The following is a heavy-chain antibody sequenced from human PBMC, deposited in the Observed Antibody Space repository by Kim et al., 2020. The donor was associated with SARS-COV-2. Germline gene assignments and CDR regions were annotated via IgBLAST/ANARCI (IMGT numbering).Heavy chain of an antibody. J-gene: IGHJ4*02. CDR2: SHGSST. V-gene: IGHV3-11*01. CDR3: VREPSN. Sequence: SHGSSTNSADYVNGRLTIARDSAKRSVSLQMNSLTPEDTAVYYCVREPSNWGQGTLVTVSS.